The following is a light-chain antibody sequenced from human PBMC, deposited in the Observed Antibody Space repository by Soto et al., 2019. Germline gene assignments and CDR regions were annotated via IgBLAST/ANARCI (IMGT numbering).Light chain of an antibody. Sequence: EIVLTQSPGTLSLSPGERATLSCRASQSVSSSYLAWYQQQPGQAPRLLIYGASSRATGIPDRFSGSGSGTDFTLTISRLEPEDFAGYYCQQYGSSPLFGPGTKVDIK. J-gene: IGKJ3*01. V-gene: IGKV3-20*01. CDR3: QQYGSSPL. CDR2: GAS. CDR1: QSVSSSY.